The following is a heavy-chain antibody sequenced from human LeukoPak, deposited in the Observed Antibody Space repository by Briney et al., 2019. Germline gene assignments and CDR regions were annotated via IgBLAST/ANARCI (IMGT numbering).Heavy chain of an antibody. D-gene: IGHD3-22*01. J-gene: IGHJ4*02. V-gene: IGHV3-9*01. CDR2: ISWNSGSI. Sequence: GGSLRLSCAASGFTFDDYAMHWVRHAPGKGLEWVSGISWNSGSIGYADSVKGRFTISRDNAKNSLYLQMNSLRAEDTALYYCAKDFTYYYDSSGHFDYWGQGTLVTVSS. CDR3: AKDFTYYYDSSGHFDY. CDR1: GFTFDDYA.